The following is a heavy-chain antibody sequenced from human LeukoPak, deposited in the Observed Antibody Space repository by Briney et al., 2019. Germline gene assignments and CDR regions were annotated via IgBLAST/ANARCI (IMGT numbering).Heavy chain of an antibody. CDR3: ARAEARFWSGYYDGGFDY. CDR2: IIPIFGTA. CDR1: GGTFSSYA. J-gene: IGHJ4*02. Sequence: ASVKVSCKASGGTFSSYAISWVRQAPGQGLEWMGGIIPIFGTANYAQKFQGRVTITADESTSTAYMELSSLRSEDTAVYYCARAEARFWSGYYDGGFDYWGQGTLVTVSS. D-gene: IGHD3-3*01. V-gene: IGHV1-69*13.